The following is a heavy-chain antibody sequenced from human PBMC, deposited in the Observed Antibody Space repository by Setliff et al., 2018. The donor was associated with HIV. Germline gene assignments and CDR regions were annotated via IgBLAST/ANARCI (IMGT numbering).Heavy chain of an antibody. J-gene: IGHJ4*02. D-gene: IGHD6-19*01. CDR3: ARGEIQQWSDY. V-gene: IGHV4-30-4*01. Sequence: SETLSLTCTVSGGSISSGEYYWNWIRQHPGKGLGWIGYISYSGSTYYNPSLKSRVTISIDTSKNQFSLKLNAVTAADTAVYYCARGEIQQWSDYWGQGTLVTVSS. CDR2: ISYSGST. CDR1: GGSISSGEYY.